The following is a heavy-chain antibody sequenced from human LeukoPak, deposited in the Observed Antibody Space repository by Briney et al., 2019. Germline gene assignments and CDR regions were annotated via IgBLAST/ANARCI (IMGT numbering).Heavy chain of an antibody. CDR3: ARPSGRYNDAFDI. V-gene: IGHV4-39*01. CDR2: IYYSGST. D-gene: IGHD1-26*01. CDR1: GGSIRSSNYY. Sequence: SETLSLTCTVSGGSIRSSNYYWDWIRQPPGKGLEWIGNIYYSGSTSYNPSLKSRVTISVDTSKNQFSLKLRSVTAADTAVYYCARPSGRYNDAFDIWGQGTMVTVSS. J-gene: IGHJ3*02.